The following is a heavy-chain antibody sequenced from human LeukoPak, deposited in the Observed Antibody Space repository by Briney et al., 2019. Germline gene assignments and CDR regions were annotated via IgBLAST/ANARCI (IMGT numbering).Heavy chain of an antibody. D-gene: IGHD1-26*01. CDR1: GYSFTSYW. V-gene: IGHV5-51*01. CDR3: ARQRSGSYFPDLYDY. Sequence: GESLKISCKGSGYSFTSYWIGWVRQMPGKGLEWMGIIYPSDSDTRYSPSFQGQVTISADKSISTAYLQWSSLKASDTAMYYCARQRSGSYFPDLYDYWGQGTLVTVSS. CDR2: IYPSDSDT. J-gene: IGHJ4*02.